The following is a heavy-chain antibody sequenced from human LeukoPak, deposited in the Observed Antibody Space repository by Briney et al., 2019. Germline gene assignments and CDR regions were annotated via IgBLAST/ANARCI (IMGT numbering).Heavy chain of an antibody. J-gene: IGHJ3*02. D-gene: IGHD1-26*01. V-gene: IGHV3-33*01. CDR3: ARDRYRYSGSHDAFDI. CDR1: GFTFSSYG. CDR2: IWYDGSNK. Sequence: GGSLRLSCAASGFTFSSYGMHWVRQAPGKGLEWVAVIWYDGSNKYYADSVKGRFTISRDNSKNTLYLQMNNLRAEDTAVYYCARDRYRYSGSHDAFDIWGQGTMVTVSS.